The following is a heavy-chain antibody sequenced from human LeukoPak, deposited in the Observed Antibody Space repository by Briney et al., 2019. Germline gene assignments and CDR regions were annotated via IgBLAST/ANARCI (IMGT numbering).Heavy chain of an antibody. CDR2: INPNSGGT. CDR1: GYTFTGYY. D-gene: IGHD1-26*01. CDR3: ARDICRGGSYWRGIDY. V-gene: IGHV1-2*02. Sequence: ASVKVSCKASGYTFTGYYMHWVRQAPGQGREWMGWINPNSGGTNYAQKFQGRVTMTRETSISTAYMELSRLRSDDTAVYYCARDICRGGSYWRGIDYWGQGTLVTVSS. J-gene: IGHJ4*02.